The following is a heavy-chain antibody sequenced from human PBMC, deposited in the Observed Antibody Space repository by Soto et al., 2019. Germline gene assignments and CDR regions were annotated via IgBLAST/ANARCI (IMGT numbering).Heavy chain of an antibody. D-gene: IGHD2-15*01. CDR2: IKQDGSEK. CDR3: ARDLYCSGGSCYFSYYYYMDV. Sequence: GGSLRLSCAASGFTFSSYWMSWVRQAPGKGLEWVANIKQDGSEKYYVDSVKGRFTISRDNAKNSLYLQMNSLRAEDTAVYYCARDLYCSGGSCYFSYYYYMDVWGKGTTVTVSS. J-gene: IGHJ6*03. V-gene: IGHV3-7*01. CDR1: GFTFSSYW.